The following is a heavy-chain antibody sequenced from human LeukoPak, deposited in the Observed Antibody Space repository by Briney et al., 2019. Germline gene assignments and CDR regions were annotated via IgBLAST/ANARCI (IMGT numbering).Heavy chain of an antibody. CDR3: ARGAGLLSYFDY. V-gene: IGHV4-59*01. CDR1: GGSISSYY. D-gene: IGHD3-10*01. CDR2: IYYSGST. Sequence: SETLSLTCTVSGGSISSYYWSWIRQPPGKGLEWIGYIYYSGSTNYNPSLKRRVTISVHTSKNQFSLKLSSVTAADTAVYYCARGAGLLSYFDYWGQGTLVTVSS. J-gene: IGHJ4*02.